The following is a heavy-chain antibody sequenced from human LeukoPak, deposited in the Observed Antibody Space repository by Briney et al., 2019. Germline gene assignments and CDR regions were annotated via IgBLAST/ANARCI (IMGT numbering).Heavy chain of an antibody. V-gene: IGHV4-59*01. Sequence: PSETLSLTCTVSGGSISSYYWSWIRQPPGKGLEWIGYIYYSGSTNYNPSLKSRVTISVDTSKNQFSLKLSSVTAADTAVYYCAREGSSWGYNWFDPWGQGTLVTVSS. CDR2: IYYSGST. J-gene: IGHJ5*02. CDR1: GGSISSYY. CDR3: AREGSSWGYNWFDP. D-gene: IGHD6-13*01.